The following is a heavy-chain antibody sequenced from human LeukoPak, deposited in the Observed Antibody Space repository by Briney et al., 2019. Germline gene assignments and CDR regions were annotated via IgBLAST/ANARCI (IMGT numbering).Heavy chain of an antibody. CDR1: GGSISSSSYY. V-gene: IGHV4-39*07. Sequence: SETLSLTCTVSGGSISSSSYYWGWIRQPPGKGLEWIGSIYYSGSTYYNPSLKSRVTISVDTSKNQFSLKLSSVTAADTAVYYCARDHGPYSGYDSQPRGVFWGQGTLVTVSS. CDR2: IYYSGST. D-gene: IGHD5-12*01. J-gene: IGHJ4*02. CDR3: ARDHGPYSGYDSQPRGVF.